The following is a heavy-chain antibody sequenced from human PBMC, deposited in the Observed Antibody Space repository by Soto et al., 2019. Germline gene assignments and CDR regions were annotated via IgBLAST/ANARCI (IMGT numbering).Heavy chain of an antibody. CDR2: ISRGASSI. CDR3: AREGGHLRGSGVFDY. J-gene: IGHJ4*02. D-gene: IGHD6-19*01. CDR1: GFTFSFYT. V-gene: IGHV3-48*01. Sequence: GGSLRLSCAASGFTFSFYTMNWVRQTPGKGLEWLAYISRGASSIYYADSVKGRFTVSRDNANNSLSLQLNSLRREDTAVYYCAREGGHLRGSGVFDYWGQGTLVTVYS.